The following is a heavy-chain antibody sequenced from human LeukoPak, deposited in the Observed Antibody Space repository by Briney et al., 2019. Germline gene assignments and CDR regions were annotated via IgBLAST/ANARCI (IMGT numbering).Heavy chain of an antibody. CDR1: GFTFSNAW. CDR3: TTGNDYYDSSGVDY. J-gene: IGHJ4*02. Sequence: GGSLRLSCAASGFTFSNAWMSWLRQAPGKGLEWVGRIKSKTDGGTTDYAAPVKGRFTISRDDSKNTLYLQMNSLKTENTAVYYRTTGNDYYDSSGVDYWGQGTLVTVSS. CDR2: IKSKTDGGTT. D-gene: IGHD3-22*01. V-gene: IGHV3-15*01.